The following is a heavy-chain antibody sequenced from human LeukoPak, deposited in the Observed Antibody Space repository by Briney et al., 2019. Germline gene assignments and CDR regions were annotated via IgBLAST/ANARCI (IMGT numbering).Heavy chain of an antibody. V-gene: IGHV6-1*01. Sequence: SQTLSLTCAISGDSVSSNSAAWNWIRQSPSRGLEWLGRTYYRSKWYYDYAVAVKSRISINPDTSKNQFSLQLSSATPEDTAVYYCARDPVGGSTIFGYWGQGTLVTVSS. J-gene: IGHJ4*02. CDR1: GDSVSSNSAA. D-gene: IGHD1-26*01. CDR3: ARDPVGGSTIFGY. CDR2: TYYRSKWYY.